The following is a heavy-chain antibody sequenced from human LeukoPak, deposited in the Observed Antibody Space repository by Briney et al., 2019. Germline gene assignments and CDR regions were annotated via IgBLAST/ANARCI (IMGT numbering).Heavy chain of an antibody. J-gene: IGHJ4*02. CDR1: GFTFSSYA. CDR3: AKVSGYDILTGYYGD. V-gene: IGHV3-23*01. CDR2: ISGSGGST. D-gene: IGHD3-9*01. Sequence: GGSLRLSCAASGFTFSSYAMSWVRRAPGKGLEWVSAISGSGGSTYYADSVKGRFTISRDNSKNTLYLQMNSLRAEDTAVYYCAKVSGYDILTGYYGDWGQGTLVTVSS.